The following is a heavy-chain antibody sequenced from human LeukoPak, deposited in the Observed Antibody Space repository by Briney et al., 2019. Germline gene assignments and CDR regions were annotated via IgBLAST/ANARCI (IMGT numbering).Heavy chain of an antibody. CDR3: ARQGSGGYYYYGYYFDY. D-gene: IGHD3-22*01. CDR1: GGSISSGSYY. CDR2: IYTSGST. V-gene: IGHV4-61*02. Sequence: PSETLSLTCTVSGGSISSGSYYWSWIRQPAGKGLEWIGRIYTSGSTNYNPSLKSRVTISVDTSKNQFSLKLSSVTAADTAVYYCARQGSGGYYYYGYYFDYWGQGTLVTVSS. J-gene: IGHJ4*02.